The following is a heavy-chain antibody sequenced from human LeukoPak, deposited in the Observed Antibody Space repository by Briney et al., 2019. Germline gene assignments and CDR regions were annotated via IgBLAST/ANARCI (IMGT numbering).Heavy chain of an antibody. CDR3: AKRRIAAAGTVGGYFDY. D-gene: IGHD6-13*01. CDR2: ISGSGGST. J-gene: IGHJ4*02. V-gene: IGHV3-23*01. CDR1: GFTFSSYA. Sequence: GGPLRLSCAASGFTFSSYAMSWVRQAPGKGLEWVSAISGSGGSTYYADSVKGRFTISRDNSKNTLYLQMNSLRAEDTAVYYCAKRRIAAAGTVGGYFDYWGQGTLVTVSS.